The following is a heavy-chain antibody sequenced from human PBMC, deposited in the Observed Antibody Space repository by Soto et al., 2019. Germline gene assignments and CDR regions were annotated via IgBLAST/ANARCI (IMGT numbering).Heavy chain of an antibody. V-gene: IGHV1-8*01. D-gene: IGHD3-22*01. Sequence: ASVKVSCKASGYTFTSYDINWVRQATGQGLEWMGWMNPNSGNTGYAQKFQGWVTMTRDTSISTAYMELSRLRSDDTAVYYCARTRNSSGYFDYWGQGTLVTVSS. CDR2: MNPNSGNT. CDR1: GYTFTSYD. CDR3: ARTRNSSGYFDY. J-gene: IGHJ4*02.